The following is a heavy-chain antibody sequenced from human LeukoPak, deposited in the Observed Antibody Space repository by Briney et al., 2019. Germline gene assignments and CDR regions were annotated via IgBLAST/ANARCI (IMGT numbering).Heavy chain of an antibody. D-gene: IGHD2-15*01. V-gene: IGHV3-21*01. CDR2: ISSSSYI. CDR3: ARAISSCSGGSCYGEGFDY. Sequence: GGSLRLSCAASGFTFSSYSMNWVRQAPGKGLEWVSSISSSSYIYYADSVKGRFTISRDNAKNSLYLQMNSLRAEDTAVYYCARAISSCSGGSCYGEGFDYWGQGTLVTVSS. J-gene: IGHJ4*02. CDR1: GFTFSSYS.